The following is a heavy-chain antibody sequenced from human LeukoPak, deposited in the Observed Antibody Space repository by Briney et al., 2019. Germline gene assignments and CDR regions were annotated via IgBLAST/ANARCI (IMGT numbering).Heavy chain of an antibody. D-gene: IGHD2-8*02. CDR3: ARDGSTGSGYFDY. CDR2: ISGSGTSI. CDR1: GFTFGNAW. V-gene: IGHV3-48*04. J-gene: IGHJ4*02. Sequence: GGSLRLSCAASGFTFGNAWMNWVRQAPGKGLEWVSYISGSGTSIYYADSVKGRFTISRDNAENSLYLQMNSLRAEDTAVYFCARDGSTGSGYFDYWGQGTLIAVSS.